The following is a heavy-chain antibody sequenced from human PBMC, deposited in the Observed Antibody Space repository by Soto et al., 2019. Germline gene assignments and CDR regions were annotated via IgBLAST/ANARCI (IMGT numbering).Heavy chain of an antibody. J-gene: IGHJ3*02. CDR2: ISGSGGST. CDR3: AKKFPTTEDDYIWGSYRSLAFDI. Sequence: QPGGSLRLSCAASGFTFSSYAMSWVRQAPGKGLEWVSAISGSGGSTYYADSVKGRFTISRDNSKNTLYLQMNSLRAEDTAVYYCAKKFPTTEDDYIWGSYRSLAFDIWGQGTMVTVSS. CDR1: GFTFSSYA. D-gene: IGHD3-16*02. V-gene: IGHV3-23*01.